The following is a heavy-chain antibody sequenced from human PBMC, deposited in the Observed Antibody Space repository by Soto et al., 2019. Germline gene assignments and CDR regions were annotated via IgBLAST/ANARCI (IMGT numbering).Heavy chain of an antibody. V-gene: IGHV5-51*01. CDR1: GYNFNTYW. CDR3: ASAYWGSKGFFDQ. CDR2: IYPGDSET. Sequence: GESLKISCEASGYNFNTYWIAWVRQMPGKGLEWMGMIYPGDSETKYSESFQGQVTMSVDNSLSIAYLQWRSLKASYTYTYFCASAYWGSKGFFDQWGKGTLVTVS. J-gene: IGHJ4*02. D-gene: IGHD3-16*01.